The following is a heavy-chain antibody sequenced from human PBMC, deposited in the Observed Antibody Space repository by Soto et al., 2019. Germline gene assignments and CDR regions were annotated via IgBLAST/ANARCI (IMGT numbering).Heavy chain of an antibody. D-gene: IGHD6-6*01. CDR3: ARPTAARYCYYYMDA. CDR1: GFTFSSYS. Sequence: EVQLVESGGGLVKPGGSLRLSCAASGFTFSSYSMNWVRQAPGKGLEWVSSISSSSSYIYYADSAKGRFTVSRDNAKNPLYLQINGLKAGDTAVYYCARPTAARYCYYYMDAWGKGTTVTVSS. V-gene: IGHV3-21*01. J-gene: IGHJ6*03. CDR2: ISSSSSYI.